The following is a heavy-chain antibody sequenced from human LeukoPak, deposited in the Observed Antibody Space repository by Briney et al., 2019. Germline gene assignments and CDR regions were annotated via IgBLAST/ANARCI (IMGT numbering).Heavy chain of an antibody. J-gene: IGHJ4*02. Sequence: PGGSLRLSCAASGFTFSNYWMHWVRQAPGKGLVWVSGINHSGDNTHYGVSAKGRFTISRDNSKNTLYLQLNSLRAEDTAIYYCAKDRGYSSSWYSDYWGQGTLVTVSS. CDR2: INHSGDNT. CDR3: AKDRGYSSSWYSDY. CDR1: GFTFSNYW. D-gene: IGHD6-13*01. V-gene: IGHV3-23*01.